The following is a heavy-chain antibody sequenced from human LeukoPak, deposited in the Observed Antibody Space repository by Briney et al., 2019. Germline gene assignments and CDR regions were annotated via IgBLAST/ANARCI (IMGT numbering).Heavy chain of an antibody. CDR2: ISGSGGST. Sequence: GGSLRLSCAASGFTFSSYAMHWVRQAPGKGLEWVSAISGSGGSTYYADSVKGRFTISRDNSKNTLYLQMNSLRAEDTAVYYCAKGFYWANCSGGSCYIIDAFDIWGQGTMVTVSS. D-gene: IGHD2-15*01. CDR1: GFTFSSYA. J-gene: IGHJ3*02. V-gene: IGHV3-23*01. CDR3: AKGFYWANCSGGSCYIIDAFDI.